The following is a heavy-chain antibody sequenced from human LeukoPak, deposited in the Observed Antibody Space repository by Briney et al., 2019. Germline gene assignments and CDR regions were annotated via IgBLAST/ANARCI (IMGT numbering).Heavy chain of an antibody. CDR2: IYPGDSDT. Sequence: KVSCKASGYSFTSYWIGWVRQMPGKGLEWMGIIYPGDSDTRYSPSFQGQVTISADKSISTAYLQWSSLKASDTAMYYCARHTAVAGQNDYWGQGTLVTVSS. J-gene: IGHJ4*02. CDR3: ARHTAVAGQNDY. D-gene: IGHD6-19*01. CDR1: GYSFTSYW. V-gene: IGHV5-51*01.